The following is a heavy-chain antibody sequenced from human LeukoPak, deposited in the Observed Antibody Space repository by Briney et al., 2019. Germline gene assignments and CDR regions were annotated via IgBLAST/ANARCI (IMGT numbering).Heavy chain of an antibody. J-gene: IGHJ2*01. CDR1: GFTFSSYG. CDR2: ISRSGSTK. V-gene: IGHV3-48*04. CDR3: AKEGVQTPSDWYFDL. D-gene: IGHD1-26*01. Sequence: GGSLRLSCATSGFTFSSYGMHWVRQAPGKGLEWVSSISRSGSTKYYADSVKGRFTISRDNAKNSLFLQMNSLRAEDTAVYYCAKEGVQTPSDWYFDLWGRGTLVTVSS.